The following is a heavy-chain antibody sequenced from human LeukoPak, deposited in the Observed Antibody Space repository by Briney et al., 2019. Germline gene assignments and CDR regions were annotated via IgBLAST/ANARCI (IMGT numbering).Heavy chain of an antibody. Sequence: PGGSLRLSCATSGFTFSSYTMNWVRQAPGKGLEWVSYISINSNYIYYADSVQGRFTISRDNSKNTLYLQMNSLRAEDTAVYYCARRLEYSGSKGVFDYWGQGTLVTVSS. D-gene: IGHD1-26*01. CDR3: ARRLEYSGSKGVFDY. CDR1: GFTFSSYT. V-gene: IGHV3-21*01. J-gene: IGHJ4*02. CDR2: ISINSNYI.